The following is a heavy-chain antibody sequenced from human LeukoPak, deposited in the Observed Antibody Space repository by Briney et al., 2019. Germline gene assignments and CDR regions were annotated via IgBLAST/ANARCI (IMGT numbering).Heavy chain of an antibody. J-gene: IGHJ4*02. CDR2: IKPDSGSS. CDR3: ARARVPIAVAGLYYFDY. V-gene: IGHV1-2*02. Sequence: ASVNVSCKASGYTFTAYYIHWLRQAPGQGPEWMGWIKPDSGSSHYAQKFQGRVTMTRDTSSSSAYMDLTRLKSGDTAVYYCARARVPIAVAGLYYFDYWGQGPRVTVSS. CDR1: GYTFTAYY. D-gene: IGHD6-19*01.